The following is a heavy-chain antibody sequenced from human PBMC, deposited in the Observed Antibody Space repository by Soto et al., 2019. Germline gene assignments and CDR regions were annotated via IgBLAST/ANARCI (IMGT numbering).Heavy chain of an antibody. CDR1: GGSRSSNDYS. V-gene: IGHV4-30-2*01. CDR2: IYHSGST. Sequence: ALSRTCVDLGGSRSSNDYSWSWIRQPPGKGLECIGYIYHSGSTYYSPSLKSRVTISVDRSKNQFSLKLSSVTAADTAVYYCARGPPLGYWGQGTLVTSPQ. CDR3: ARGPPLGY. J-gene: IGHJ4*02.